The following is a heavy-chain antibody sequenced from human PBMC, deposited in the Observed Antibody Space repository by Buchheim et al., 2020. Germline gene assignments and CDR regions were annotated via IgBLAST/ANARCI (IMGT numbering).Heavy chain of an antibody. V-gene: IGHV3-30*18. CDR1: GLNFSTYG. D-gene: IGHD3-22*01. CDR3: AKAITKIVDAIDY. CDR2: ISYDGRNK. J-gene: IGHJ4*02. Sequence: QVQLVESGGGVVQPGRSLRLSCVVSGLNFSTYGMDGVRQAPGKGLEWVALISYDGRNKFYADSVKGRFTIPRDNSQNTLFLQMNRLRTEDTALYYCAKAITKIVDAIDYWGQGTL.